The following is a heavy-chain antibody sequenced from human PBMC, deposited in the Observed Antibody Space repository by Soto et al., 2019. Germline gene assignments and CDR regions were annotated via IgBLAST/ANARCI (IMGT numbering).Heavy chain of an antibody. D-gene: IGHD4-17*01. J-gene: IGHJ4*02. CDR2: ISYRGDS. CDR1: GTFVSSSSYH. Sequence: QVQLQESGPGLVKPSETLSLTCSVSGTFVSSSSYHWTWIRQSPGKGLEYIGYISYRGDSNYDPSLESRVTMSLDTSSNEFSMSLRSVTAADTAIYYCARQLDSTVFDHWGQGTLVTVSS. CDR3: ARQLDSTVFDH. V-gene: IGHV4-61*01.